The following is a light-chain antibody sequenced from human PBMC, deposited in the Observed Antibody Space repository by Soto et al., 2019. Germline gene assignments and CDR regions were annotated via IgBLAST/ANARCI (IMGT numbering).Light chain of an antibody. V-gene: IGLV2-14*03. CDR2: DVS. J-gene: IGLJ3*02. CDR1: SSDVGSYNY. Sequence: QSVLTQPASVSGSPGQSITISCTGTSSDVGSYNYVSWYQQHPDKAPKLMIYDVSNRPSGVSNRFSGSKAGNTASLTISGLQAEDEAAYYCSSYTSSNTVVFGGGTQLTVL. CDR3: SSYTSSNTVV.